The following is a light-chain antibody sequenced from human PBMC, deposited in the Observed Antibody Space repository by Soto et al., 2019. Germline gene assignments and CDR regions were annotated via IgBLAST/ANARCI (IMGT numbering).Light chain of an antibody. J-gene: IGLJ1*01. V-gene: IGLV1-40*01. CDR1: SSNIGAGYD. CDR3: QSYDSSLSGYV. Sequence: QSVLTQPPSVSGAPGQRVTISCTGSSSNIGAGYDVYWYQQLPGTAPKLLIYGNSNRPSGVPDRFSGSKSGTSASLAITGLQAEDEADYCCQSYDSSLSGYVFGTGTKLTVL. CDR2: GNS.